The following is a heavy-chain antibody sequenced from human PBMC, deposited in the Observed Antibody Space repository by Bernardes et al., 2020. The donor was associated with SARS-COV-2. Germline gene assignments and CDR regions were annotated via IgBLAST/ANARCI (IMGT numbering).Heavy chain of an antibody. CDR3: VSAWGDDYYAGDF. J-gene: IGHJ4*02. CDR1: GFTFTNSA. CDR2: ICGNGGCT. V-gene: IGHV3-23*01. D-gene: IGHD3-3*01. Sequence: GGSLRLSCAASGFTFTNSAMSWVRQAPGKGLEWVSGICGNGGCTDYADSVKGRFTISRDNSKNTLYLQMNSLRVEDTAVYYCVSAWGDDYYAGDFWGLGSLVTVSS.